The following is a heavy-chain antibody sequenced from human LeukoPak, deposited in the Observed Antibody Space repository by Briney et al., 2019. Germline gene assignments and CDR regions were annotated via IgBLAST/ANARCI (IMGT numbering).Heavy chain of an antibody. CDR2: INHSGST. CDR1: GGSFSGYY. CDR3: AGRLWVVPAAPWWFDP. Sequence: SETLSLTCAVYGGSFSGYYWSWIRQPPGKGLEWIGEINHSGSTNYNPSLRSRVTISVDTSKNQFSLKLSSVTAADTAVYYCAGRLWVVPAAPWWFDPWGQGTLVTVSS. J-gene: IGHJ5*02. V-gene: IGHV4-34*01. D-gene: IGHD2-2*01.